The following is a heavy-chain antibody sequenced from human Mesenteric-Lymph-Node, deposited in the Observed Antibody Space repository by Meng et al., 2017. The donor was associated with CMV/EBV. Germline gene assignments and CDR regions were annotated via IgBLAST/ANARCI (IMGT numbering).Heavy chain of an antibody. CDR1: GFTFSSYA. D-gene: IGHD2-21*02. Sequence: GGSLRLSCAASGFTFSSYAMSWVRQAPGKGLEWVSAISGSGGTTYYADSVKGRFTISRDNAKNSLFLQMNSLRAEDTAVYYCTRSQGSTAGDYWGQGTLVTVSS. J-gene: IGHJ4*02. CDR2: ISGSGGTT. CDR3: TRSQGSTAGDY. V-gene: IGHV3-23*01.